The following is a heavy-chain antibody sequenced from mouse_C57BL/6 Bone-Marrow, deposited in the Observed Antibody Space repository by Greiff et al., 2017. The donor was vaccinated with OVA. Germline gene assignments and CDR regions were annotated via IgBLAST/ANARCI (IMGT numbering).Heavy chain of an antibody. J-gene: IGHJ3*01. CDR2: IDPSDSYT. Sequence: VQLQQPGAELVKPGASVKLSCKASGYTFTSYWMQWVKQRPGQCLEWIGEIDPSDSYTNYNQKFKGKATLTVDTSSSTAYMQLSSLTSEDSAVYYCARCYYSNYSFAYWGQGTLVTVSA. CDR1: GYTFTSYW. D-gene: IGHD2-5*01. CDR3: ARCYYSNYSFAY. V-gene: IGHV1-50*01.